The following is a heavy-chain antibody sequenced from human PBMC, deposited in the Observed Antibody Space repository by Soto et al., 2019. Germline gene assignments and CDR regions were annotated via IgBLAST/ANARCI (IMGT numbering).Heavy chain of an antibody. D-gene: IGHD4-17*01. J-gene: IGHJ4*02. CDR1: GDSVSSNSAA. V-gene: IGHV6-1*01. Sequence: PSQTLSLTCAISGDSVSSNSAAWNWIRQSPSRGLEWLGRTYYRSKWYNDYAVSVKSRITINPDTSKNQFSLQLNSVTPEDTAVYYCARDHDYGDLFRQYYFDYWGQGTLVTVS. CDR2: TYYRSKWYN. CDR3: ARDHDYGDLFRQYYFDY.